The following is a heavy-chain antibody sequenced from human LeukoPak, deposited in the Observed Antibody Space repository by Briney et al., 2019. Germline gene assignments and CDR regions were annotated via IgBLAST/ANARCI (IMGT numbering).Heavy chain of an antibody. D-gene: IGHD1-1*01. Sequence: SETLSLTCAVYGGSFSGYYWSWIRQPPGRGLEWIGEINHSGSTNYNPSLKSRVTISVDTSKNQFSLNLNSVTAADTAVYYCARRHFNERYFDRWGQGSLVTVSS. CDR3: ARRHFNERYFDR. CDR1: GGSFSGYY. CDR2: INHSGST. J-gene: IGHJ4*02. V-gene: IGHV4-34*01.